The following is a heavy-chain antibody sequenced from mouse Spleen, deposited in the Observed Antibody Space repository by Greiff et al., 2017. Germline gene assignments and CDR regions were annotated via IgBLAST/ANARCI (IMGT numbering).Heavy chain of an antibody. V-gene: IGHV5-12-2*01. CDR1: GFTFSSYT. D-gene: IGHD3-3*01. Sequence: EVHLVESGGGLVQPGGSLKLSCAASGFTFSSYTMSWVRQTPEKRLEWVAYISNGGGSTYYPDTVKGRFTISRDNAKNTLYLQMSSLKSEDTAMYYCARHGGTRYFDYWGQGTTLTVSS. J-gene: IGHJ2*01. CDR2: ISNGGGST. CDR3: ARHGGTRYFDY.